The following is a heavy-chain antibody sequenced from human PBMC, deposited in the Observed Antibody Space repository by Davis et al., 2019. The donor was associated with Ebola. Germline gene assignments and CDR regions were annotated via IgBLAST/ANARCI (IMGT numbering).Heavy chain of an antibody. CDR2: INSDGSST. Sequence: HTGGSLRLSCAASGFTFSSYWMHWVRQAPGKGLVWVSRINSDGSSTSYADSVKGRFTISRDNAKNTLYLQMNSLRAEDTAVYYCARSTGAPYYYYGMDVWGQGTTVTVSS. D-gene: IGHD1-14*01. J-gene: IGHJ6*02. CDR1: GFTFSSYW. CDR3: ARSTGAPYYYYGMDV. V-gene: IGHV3-74*01.